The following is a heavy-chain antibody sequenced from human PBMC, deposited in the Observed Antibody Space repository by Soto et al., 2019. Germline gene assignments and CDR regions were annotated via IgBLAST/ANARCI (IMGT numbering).Heavy chain of an antibody. CDR2: INPSGGST. D-gene: IGHD5-12*01. CDR1: GYTFTSYY. CDR3: ASSGVDIVATIGRNSYYYYMDV. V-gene: IGHV1-46*03. Sequence: GASVKVSCKASGYTFTSYYMHWVRQAPGQGLEWMGIINPSGGSTSYAQKFQGRVTMTRDTSTSTVYMELSSLRSEDTAVYYCASSGVDIVATIGRNSYYYYMDVWGKGTTVTVSS. J-gene: IGHJ6*03.